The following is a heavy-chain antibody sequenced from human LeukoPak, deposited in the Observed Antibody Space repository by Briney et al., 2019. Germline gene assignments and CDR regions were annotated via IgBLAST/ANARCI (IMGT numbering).Heavy chain of an antibody. J-gene: IGHJ4*02. Sequence: GGSLRLSCAASGFTFNSYAMSWVRQAPEKGLEWVATISGSGGGTYYADSVKGRFTISRDDSKNTLCLQMNSLRAEDTAVYYCAKDLGRYRNNYFDYWGQGTLVTVSS. V-gene: IGHV3-23*01. CDR3: AKDLGRYRNNYFDY. CDR1: GFTFNSYA. CDR2: ISGSGGGT. D-gene: IGHD1-26*01.